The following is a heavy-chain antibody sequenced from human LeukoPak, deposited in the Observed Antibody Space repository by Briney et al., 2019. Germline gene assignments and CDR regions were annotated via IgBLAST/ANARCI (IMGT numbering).Heavy chain of an antibody. CDR2: VNSDGSTT. D-gene: IGHD2-21*01. Sequence: GGSLRLCCAASGFTFSRSCMHWVRQAPGKGLVWVSRVNSDGSTTRYADFVKGRFTISRDNAKNTLYLQMNSLRDDDTAMYYCVRDCAVWGQGPLVTVSP. V-gene: IGHV3-74*01. CDR1: GFTFSRSC. J-gene: IGHJ4*02. CDR3: VRDCAV.